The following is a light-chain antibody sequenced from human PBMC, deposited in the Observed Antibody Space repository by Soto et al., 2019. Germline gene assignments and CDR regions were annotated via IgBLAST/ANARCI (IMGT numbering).Light chain of an antibody. Sequence: QSALTQPASVSWSPGQSITISCTGTSSDVGDYNYVSWYQQHPGKAPRFVIYDVTNRPSGVSNRFSGSKSGNTASLTISGLQAEDEADYYCSSYTTSNTRQVVFGTGTKLTVL. CDR3: SSYTTSNTRQVV. J-gene: IGLJ1*01. CDR2: DVT. CDR1: SSDVGDYNY. V-gene: IGLV2-14*01.